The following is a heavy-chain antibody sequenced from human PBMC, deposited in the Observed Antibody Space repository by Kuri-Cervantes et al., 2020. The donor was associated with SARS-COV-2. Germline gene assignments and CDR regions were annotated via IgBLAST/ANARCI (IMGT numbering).Heavy chain of an antibody. V-gene: IGHV4-59*08. Sequence: ESLKISCAASGFTFSSYAMSWVRQAPGKGLEWIGYIYYSGSTNYNPSLKSRVTISVDTSKNQFSLKLSSVTAADTAVYYCARGRITIFGVIKLAYFQHWGQGTLVTVSS. CDR3: ARGRITIFGVIKLAYFQH. J-gene: IGHJ1*01. CDR1: GFTFSSYA. CDR2: IYYSGST. D-gene: IGHD3-3*01.